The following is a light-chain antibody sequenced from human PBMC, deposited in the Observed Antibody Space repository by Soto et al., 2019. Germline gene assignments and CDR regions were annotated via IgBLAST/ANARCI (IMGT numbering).Light chain of an antibody. CDR3: SSYPGSNNLV. CDR1: SSDVGGYNY. V-gene: IGLV2-8*01. Sequence: QSALTQPPSASGSPGQSVTISCTGTSSDVGGYNYVSWYQQHPGKAPKLMIYEVSKRPSGVPDRFSGSKSGNTASLTVSGLQAEAEADYYSSSYPGSNNLVFGGGTKLTVL. CDR2: EVS. J-gene: IGLJ2*01.